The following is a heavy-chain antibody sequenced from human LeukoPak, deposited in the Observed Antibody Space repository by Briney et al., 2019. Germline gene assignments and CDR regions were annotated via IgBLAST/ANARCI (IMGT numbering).Heavy chain of an antibody. CDR1: GFTVSSNY. Sequence: PGGSLRLSCAASGFTVSSNYMSWVRQAPGKGLEWVSVIYSGGSTYYADSVKGRFTISRDNSKNTLFLQMNSLRAEDTAVYYCARQHTAATAFDYWGQGTLVTVSS. CDR2: IYSGGST. J-gene: IGHJ4*02. D-gene: IGHD6-13*01. CDR3: ARQHTAATAFDY. V-gene: IGHV3-66*02.